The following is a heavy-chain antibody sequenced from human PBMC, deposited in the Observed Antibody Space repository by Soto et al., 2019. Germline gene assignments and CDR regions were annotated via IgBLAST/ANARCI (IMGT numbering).Heavy chain of an antibody. J-gene: IGHJ4*02. V-gene: IGHV3-33*01. CDR1: GFTFSNYG. CDR2: IWYDGSNK. Sequence: GGSLRLSCAASGFTFSNYGMHWVRQAPGKGLEWVAVIWYDGSNKYYADSVKGRFTISRDNSKNTLYLQMNSLRAEDTAVYYCARGEAPHYGPLCWGQGTLVTVSS. D-gene: IGHD4-17*01. CDR3: ARGEAPHYGPLC.